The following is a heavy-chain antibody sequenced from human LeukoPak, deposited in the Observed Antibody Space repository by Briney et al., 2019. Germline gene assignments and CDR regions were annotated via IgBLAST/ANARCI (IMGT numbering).Heavy chain of an antibody. J-gene: IGHJ4*02. V-gene: IGHV1-46*01. Sequence: GASVKVSCKASGYTFTGYYMHWVRQAPGQGLEWMGIINPTGGSTSYAQKFQGRVTMTRDTSTSTVYMELSSLRSADTAVYYCARSPHILTGENFDYWGQGTLLTVSS. CDR1: GYTFTGYY. D-gene: IGHD3-9*01. CDR3: ARSPHILTGENFDY. CDR2: INPTGGST.